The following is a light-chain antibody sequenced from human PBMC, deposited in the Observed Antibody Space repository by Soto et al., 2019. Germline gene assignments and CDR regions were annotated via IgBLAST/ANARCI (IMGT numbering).Light chain of an antibody. Sequence: QLVLTQPPSASGSPGQSVTISCTGTSSDVGGYNYVSWYQQHPGKAPKLMIYEVSKRPSGVPDRFSGSKSGNTASLTVSGLQAEDEADYYCSSYAGSNNFGYVFGTGTKVTVL. CDR2: EVS. V-gene: IGLV2-8*01. CDR3: SSYAGSNNFGYV. CDR1: SSDVGGYNY. J-gene: IGLJ1*01.